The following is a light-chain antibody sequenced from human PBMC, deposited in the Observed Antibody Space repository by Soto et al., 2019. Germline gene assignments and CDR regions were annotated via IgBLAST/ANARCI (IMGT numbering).Light chain of an antibody. V-gene: IGLV6-57*04. CDR3: QSYDSSNVV. CDR1: SGSIASNY. Sequence: LTQPHSVSESPGKTVTISCTRSSGSIASNYVQWYQQRPGSAPTTVIYEDNQRPSGVPDRFSGSIDSSSNSASLTISGLKTEDEADHYCQSYDSSNVVFGGGTKLTVL. CDR2: EDN. J-gene: IGLJ2*01.